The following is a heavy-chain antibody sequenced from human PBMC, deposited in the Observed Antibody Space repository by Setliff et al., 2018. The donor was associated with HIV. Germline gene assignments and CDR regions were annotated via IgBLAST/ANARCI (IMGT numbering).Heavy chain of an antibody. V-gene: IGHV1-18*01. CDR1: GYTFTSYD. J-gene: IGHJ6*02. CDR3: AREIGDYYDSSGYYPPTDYYYGMDV. CDR2: ISAYNGNT. Sequence: RASVKVSCKAFGYTFTSYDISWVRQAPGQGLEWMGWISAYNGNTNYAQKLQGRVTMTTDTSTSTAYMELRSLRSDDTAVYYCAREIGDYYDSSGYYPPTDYYYGMDVWGQGTTVTVSS. D-gene: IGHD3-22*01.